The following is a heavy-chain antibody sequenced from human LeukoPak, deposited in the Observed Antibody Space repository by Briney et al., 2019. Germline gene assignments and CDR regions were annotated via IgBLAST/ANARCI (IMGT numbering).Heavy chain of an antibody. D-gene: IGHD3-22*01. CDR1: GFTFNSYS. V-gene: IGHV3-21*01. J-gene: IGHJ3*02. CDR2: ISSSSSYI. CDR3: AREGDYYDSSDAFDI. Sequence: GGSLRLSCAASGFTFNSYSMNWVRQAPGKGLEWVSSISSSSSYIYYADSVKGRFTISRDNAKNSLYLQMNSLRAEDTAVYYCAREGDYYDSSDAFDIWGQGTMVTVSS.